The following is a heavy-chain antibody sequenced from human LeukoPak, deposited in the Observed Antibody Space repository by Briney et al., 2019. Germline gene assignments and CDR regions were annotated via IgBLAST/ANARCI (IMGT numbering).Heavy chain of an antibody. CDR2: IIPIFGTA. V-gene: IGHV1-69*01. CDR3: ARKDYDFCYCMDV. CDR1: GGTFSSYA. D-gene: IGHD3-3*01. J-gene: IGHJ6*03. Sequence: SVKVSCKASGGTFSSYAISWVRQAPGQGLEWMGGIIPIFGTANYAQKFQDRVTITADESTSTAYMELSSLRSEDTAVYYCARKDYDFCYCMDVWGKGTTVTVSS.